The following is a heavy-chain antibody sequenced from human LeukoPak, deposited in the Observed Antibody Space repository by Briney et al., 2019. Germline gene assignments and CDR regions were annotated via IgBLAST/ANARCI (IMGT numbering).Heavy chain of an antibody. CDR2: IKQDGSEK. V-gene: IGHV3-7*03. Sequence: GGSLRLSCAASGFTFSSYWMSWVRQAPGKGLEWVANIKQDGSEKYYVDSVKGRFTISGDNAKNSLYLQMNSLRAEDTAVYYCARRTYCGGDCYYEDYWGQGTLVTVSS. J-gene: IGHJ4*02. CDR1: GFTFSSYW. D-gene: IGHD2-21*02. CDR3: ARRTYCGGDCYYEDY.